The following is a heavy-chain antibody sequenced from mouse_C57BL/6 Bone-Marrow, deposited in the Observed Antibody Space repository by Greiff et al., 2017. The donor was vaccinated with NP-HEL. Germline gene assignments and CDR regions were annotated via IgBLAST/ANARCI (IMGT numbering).Heavy chain of an antibody. CDR3: ARRRGGPYWYFDV. CDR1: GFTFSDYG. J-gene: IGHJ1*03. V-gene: IGHV5-15*04. Sequence: EVKVVESGGGLVQPGGSLKLSCAASGFTFSDYGMAWVRQAPRKGPEWVAFISNLAYSIYYADTVTGRFTISRENAKNTLYLEMSSLRSEDTAMYYCARRRGGPYWYFDVWGTGTTVTVSS. CDR2: ISNLAYSI.